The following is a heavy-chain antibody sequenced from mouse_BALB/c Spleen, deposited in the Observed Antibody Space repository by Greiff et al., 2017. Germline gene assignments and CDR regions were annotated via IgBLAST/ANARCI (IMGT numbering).Heavy chain of an antibody. J-gene: IGHJ4*01. D-gene: IGHD2-1*01. V-gene: IGHV1S135*01. CDR1: GYSFTSYY. CDR2: IDPFNGGT. Sequence: VQLQQSGPELMKPGASVKISCKASGYSFTSYYMHWVKQSHGKSLEWIGYIDPFNGGTSYNQKFKGKATLTVDKSSSTAYMHLSSLTSEDSAVYYCARLGNPYAMDYWGQGTSVTVSS. CDR3: ARLGNPYAMDY.